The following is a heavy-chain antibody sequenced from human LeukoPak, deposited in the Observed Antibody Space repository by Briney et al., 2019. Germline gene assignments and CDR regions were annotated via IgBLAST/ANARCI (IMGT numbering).Heavy chain of an antibody. CDR2: IYTSGST. CDR1: GGSISSYY. Sequence: SETLSLTCTVSGGSISSYYWSWIRQPAGKGLEWIGRIYTSGSTNYNPSLKSRVTMSVDTSKNQFSLKLSSVTAADTAVYYCARGYGSGSYYPPFDYWGQGTLVTASS. J-gene: IGHJ4*02. V-gene: IGHV4-4*07. CDR3: ARGYGSGSYYPPFDY. D-gene: IGHD3-10*01.